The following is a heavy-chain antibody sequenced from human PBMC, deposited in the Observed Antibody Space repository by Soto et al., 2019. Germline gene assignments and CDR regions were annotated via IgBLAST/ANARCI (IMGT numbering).Heavy chain of an antibody. J-gene: IGHJ4*02. Sequence: QVQLQESGPGLVKPSQTLSLTCTVSGGSITSSGYYWSWIRQHPGEGLEWIGFTSNSGSTSYNPSLKSRVTISVDTSANQFALNLKSVTAADTAVYYCARGGGSTKVDYWGLGTLVTVSP. CDR2: TSNSGST. V-gene: IGHV4-31*03. CDR1: GGSITSSGYY. D-gene: IGHD2-2*01. CDR3: ARGGGSTKVDY.